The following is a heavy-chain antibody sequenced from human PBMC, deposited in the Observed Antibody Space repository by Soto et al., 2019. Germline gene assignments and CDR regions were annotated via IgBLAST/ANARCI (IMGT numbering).Heavy chain of an antibody. J-gene: IGHJ5*02. CDR3: ARAWELLSWFDP. D-gene: IGHD1-26*01. Sequence: GGSISSYYWSWIRQPPGKGLEWIGYIYYSGSTNYNPSLKSRVTISVDTSKNQFSLKLSSVTAADTAVYYCARAWELLSWFDPWGQGTLVTVSS. V-gene: IGHV4-59*01. CDR1: GGSISSYY. CDR2: IYYSGST.